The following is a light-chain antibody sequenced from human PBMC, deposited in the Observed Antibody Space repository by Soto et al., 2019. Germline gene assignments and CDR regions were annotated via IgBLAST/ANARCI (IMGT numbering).Light chain of an antibody. V-gene: IGKV3-15*01. CDR2: GAS. J-gene: IGKJ2*01. CDR3: QQYNNWLDT. CDR1: QSVSSN. Sequence: EIVMTQSPATLSVSPGERATLSCRASQSVSSNLAWYQQKPGQAPRLLIYGASTRATGIPARFSGSGSGTEVTLTISSLQSEDFAVYYCQQYNNWLDTFGQGTKLEIK.